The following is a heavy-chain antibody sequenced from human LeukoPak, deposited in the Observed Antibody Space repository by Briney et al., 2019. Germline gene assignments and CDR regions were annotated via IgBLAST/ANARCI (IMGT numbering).Heavy chain of an antibody. J-gene: IGHJ5*02. Sequence: GASVTVPCKAFGYTFTNYGISWVRQAPGQGLEWMGWISAFNGNANYAQNLQGRVTMTRDTSTRTAYMDLRSLRSDDTAVYYCARLMTSILWQNWFDPWGQGTLVTVSS. D-gene: IGHD2-21*01. CDR3: ARLMTSILWQNWFDP. CDR2: ISAFNGNA. CDR1: GYTFTNYG. V-gene: IGHV1-18*01.